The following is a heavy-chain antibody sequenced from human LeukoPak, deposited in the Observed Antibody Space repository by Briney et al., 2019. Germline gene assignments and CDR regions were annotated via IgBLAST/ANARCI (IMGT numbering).Heavy chain of an antibody. J-gene: IGHJ3*02. CDR3: ARDYAWENTYYYDSSGYFAFDI. CDR1: GGSISSYY. Sequence: PSETLSLTCTVSGGSISSYYWSWIRQPAGKGLEWIGRIYTSVSTNYNPSLTSRVTMSVDTSKNQFSLKLSSVTAADMAVYYCARDYAWENTYYYDSSGYFAFDIWGQGTMVTVSS. CDR2: IYTSVST. D-gene: IGHD3-22*01. V-gene: IGHV4-4*07.